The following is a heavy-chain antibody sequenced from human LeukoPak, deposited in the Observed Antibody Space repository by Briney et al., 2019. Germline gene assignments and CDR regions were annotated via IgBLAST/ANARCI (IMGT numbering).Heavy chain of an antibody. V-gene: IGHV3-7*03. J-gene: IGHJ3*02. CDR2: IKQDGSEK. CDR1: EFTFSTYW. D-gene: IGHD6-19*01. Sequence: GGSLRLSCAASEFTFSTYWMSWVRQAPGKGLEWVANIKQDGSEKRYVDSVKGRFTIPRDNAKNSLYLQMNSLRADDTAVYYCAREFNIAVAGIYTGFDIWGQGTMVTVSS. CDR3: AREFNIAVAGIYTGFDI.